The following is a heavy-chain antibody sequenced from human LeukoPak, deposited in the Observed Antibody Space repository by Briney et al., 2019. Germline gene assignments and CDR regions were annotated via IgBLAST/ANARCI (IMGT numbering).Heavy chain of an antibody. V-gene: IGHV4-59*12. CDR2: IYNSGST. D-gene: IGHD6-19*01. Sequence: SETLSLTCIVSGGSISSYYWSWIRQPPGKGLEWIGYIYNSGSTNYNPSLESRITISVDTSKNQISLKLSSVTAADTAVYYCAREKLAVAGTSLNAFDIWGQGTMVTVSS. J-gene: IGHJ3*02. CDR3: AREKLAVAGTSLNAFDI. CDR1: GGSISSYY.